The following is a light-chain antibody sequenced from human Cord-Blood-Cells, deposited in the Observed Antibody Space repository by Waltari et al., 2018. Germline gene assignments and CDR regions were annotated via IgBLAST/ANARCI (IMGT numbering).Light chain of an antibody. CDR3: QQYNNWPPFT. CDR1: QSVSSN. V-gene: IGKV3D-15*01. J-gene: IGKJ3*01. Sequence: EIVMTQYPATLSVSPGERATLSCSASQSVSSNLAWYQQKPGQAPRLRIYGASTSATGIPARFSGSGSGTEFTLTISSLQSEDFAVYYCQQYNNWPPFTFGPGTKVDIK. CDR2: GAS.